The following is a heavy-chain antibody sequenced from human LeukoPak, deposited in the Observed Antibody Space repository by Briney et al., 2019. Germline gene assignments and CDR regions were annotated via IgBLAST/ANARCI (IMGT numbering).Heavy chain of an antibody. J-gene: IGHJ3*02. Sequence: ASVKVSCKTSGYTFNSHYVGWVRQAPGQGLEWMGWISGYNGKTNYAQKLQGRVTMTTDTSTTTAYMELRSLRSDDTAVYYCARVICSGDRCYPPSAVDIWGQGTMVTVSS. CDR1: GYTFNSHY. V-gene: IGHV1-18*01. D-gene: IGHD2-15*01. CDR3: ARVICSGDRCYPPSAVDI. CDR2: ISGYNGKT.